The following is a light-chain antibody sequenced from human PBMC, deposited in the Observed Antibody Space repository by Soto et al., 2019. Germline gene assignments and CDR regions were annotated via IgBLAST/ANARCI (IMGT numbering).Light chain of an antibody. CDR3: QQYNSYPWT. Sequence: DIQMTQSPSTLSASVGDRVTITCRASQSISSWLAWYQQTPGKAPKLLIYKTSSLESGVPSRFSGSRSGTEFTLTIGSLQPDDFATYYCQQYNSYPWTFGQGTKVDIK. CDR2: KTS. V-gene: IGKV1-5*03. J-gene: IGKJ1*01. CDR1: QSISSW.